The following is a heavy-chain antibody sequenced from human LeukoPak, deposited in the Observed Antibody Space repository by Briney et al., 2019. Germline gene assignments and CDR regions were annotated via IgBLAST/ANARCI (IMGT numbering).Heavy chain of an antibody. J-gene: IGHJ4*02. D-gene: IGHD1-20*01. CDR3: ARHSLIGTTPFDY. CDR2: INPNSGGT. CDR1: GYTFTGYY. V-gene: IGHV1-2*02. Sequence: GASVKVSCKASGYTFTGYYMHWVRQAPGQGLEWMGWINPNSGGTNYAQKFQGRVTMTRDTSISTAYMELSSLRSEDTAVYYCARHSLIGTTPFDYWGQGTLVTVSS.